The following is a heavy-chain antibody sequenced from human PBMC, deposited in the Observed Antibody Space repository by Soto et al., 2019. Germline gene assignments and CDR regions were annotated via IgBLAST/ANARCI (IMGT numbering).Heavy chain of an antibody. Sequence: PGESLKISCKGSGYSFTSYWIGWVRQMPGKGLELMGIIFPGVSDTRYSPSFQGQVSISADKSISTAYLQWSSLKASDTAIYYCARGSRTPYYYYGMDVWGQGTTVTVSS. CDR2: IFPGVSDT. J-gene: IGHJ6*02. CDR1: GYSFTSYW. V-gene: IGHV5-51*01. CDR3: ARGSRTPYYYYGMDV.